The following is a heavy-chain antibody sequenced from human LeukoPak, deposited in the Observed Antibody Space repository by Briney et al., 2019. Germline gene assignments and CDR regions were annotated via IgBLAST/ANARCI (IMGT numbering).Heavy chain of an antibody. J-gene: IGHJ3*02. Sequence: GGSLRLSCAASGFTFSSYGMHWVRQAPGKGLEWVAVISYDGSNKYYADSVKGRFTISRDNSKTTLSLQMNRLRAEDTAVYYCAKGFARWTQDAFDIWGQGTMVTVSS. CDR1: GFTFSSYG. D-gene: IGHD3/OR15-3a*01. CDR3: AKGFARWTQDAFDI. CDR2: ISYDGSNK. V-gene: IGHV3-30*18.